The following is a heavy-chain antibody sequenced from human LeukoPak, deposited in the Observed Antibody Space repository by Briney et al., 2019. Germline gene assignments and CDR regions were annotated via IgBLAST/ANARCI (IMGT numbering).Heavy chain of an antibody. J-gene: IGHJ4*02. Sequence: GGSLRLSCAASGFTFSSYWMNWVRQAPGKGLVWVSRIASDGSSTTYADSVKGRFSISRDNAKNTLYLQMNSLRVEDTAVYYCARGRPHGNDYWGQGILVTVSS. CDR3: ARGRPHGNDY. CDR1: GFTFSSYW. CDR2: IASDGSST. D-gene: IGHD4-23*01. V-gene: IGHV3-74*01.